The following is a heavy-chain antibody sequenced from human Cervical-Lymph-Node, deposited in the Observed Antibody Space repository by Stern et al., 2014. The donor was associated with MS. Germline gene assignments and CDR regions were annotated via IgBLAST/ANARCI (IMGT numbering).Heavy chain of an antibody. D-gene: IGHD6-19*01. J-gene: IGHJ4*02. V-gene: IGHV3-30*03. CDR3: ARGSDWYPLDY. CDR1: GFAFSTYG. CDR2: ISFDGAKT. Sequence: VQLEESGGGVVQPGRSLRLSCSPSGFAFSTYGMHWVRQAPGKGLAWGALISFDGAKTYYADSVKGRFTISRDNPKNTLYLQMKSLRGEDTAVYYCARGSDWYPLDYWGQGTLVTVSS.